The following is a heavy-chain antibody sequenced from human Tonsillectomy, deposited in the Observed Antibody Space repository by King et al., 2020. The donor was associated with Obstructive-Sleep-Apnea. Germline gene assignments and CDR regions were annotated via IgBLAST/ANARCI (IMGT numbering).Heavy chain of an antibody. CDR1: GGSISSYY. CDR3: ASYSGYDYAFDY. CDR2: IYYSGST. J-gene: IGHJ4*02. D-gene: IGHD5-12*01. Sequence: VQLQESGPGLVKPSETLSLTCTVSGGSISSYYWSWIRQPPGKGLEWIGYIYYSGSTNYNPSLKSRVTISVDTSKNQFSLKLSSVTAADTAVYYCASYSGYDYAFDYWGQGTLVTVSS. V-gene: IGHV4-59*01.